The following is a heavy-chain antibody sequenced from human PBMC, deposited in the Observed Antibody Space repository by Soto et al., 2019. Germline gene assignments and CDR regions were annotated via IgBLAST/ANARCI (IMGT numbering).Heavy chain of an antibody. D-gene: IGHD6-19*01. CDR2: IYYSGST. CDR3: ARVSSIAVAGNYFDY. CDR1: GGSISSYY. Sequence: QVQLQESGPGLVKPSETLSLTCTVSGGSISSYYWSWIRQPPGKGLEWIGYIYYSGSTNYNPSLTSQVTISVDTSKNQFSLKLSSVTAADTAVYYCARVSSIAVAGNYFDYWGQGTLVTVSS. V-gene: IGHV4-59*01. J-gene: IGHJ4*02.